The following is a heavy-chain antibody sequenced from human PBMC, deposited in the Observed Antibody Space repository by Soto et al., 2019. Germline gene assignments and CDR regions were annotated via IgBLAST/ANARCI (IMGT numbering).Heavy chain of an antibody. D-gene: IGHD2-2*01. CDR2: ISHTGTT. CDR1: GDSISGSQW. J-gene: IGHJ4*02. Sequence: LRETLSLTCAVSGDSISGSQWWSWVRLPPGKGLEWIGEISHTGTTNYNPSLKSRVTMSVDKPKNQFSLNLTSVTAADTAVYYCARDISSRDEYFDYWGQGTVVTVSS. CDR3: ARDISSRDEYFDY. V-gene: IGHV4-4*02.